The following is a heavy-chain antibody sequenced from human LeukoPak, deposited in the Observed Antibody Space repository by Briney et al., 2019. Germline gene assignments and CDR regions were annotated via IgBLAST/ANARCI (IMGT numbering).Heavy chain of an antibody. V-gene: IGHV4-30-4*01. CDR2: IYYSGST. D-gene: IGHD2-2*02. J-gene: IGHJ6*02. CDR1: GGSISSGDYY. Sequence: PSETLSLTCTVSGGSISSGDYYWSWIRQPPGKGLEWIGYIYYSGSTYYNPSLKSRVTISVDTSKNQFSLKLSSVTAADTAVYYCARAAGYCSSTSCHKAPYYYGMDVWGQWTTVTVSS. CDR3: ARAAGYCSSTSCHKAPYYYGMDV.